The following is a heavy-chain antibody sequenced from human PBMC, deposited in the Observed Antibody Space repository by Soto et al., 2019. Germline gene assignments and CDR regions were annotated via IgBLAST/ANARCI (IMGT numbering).Heavy chain of an antibody. Sequence: PGASLKISCKGSGYSFTSYWISWVRQMPGKGLEWMGRIDPSDSYTNYSPSFQGHATISADKTISTAYLQWSSLKASDTAMYYCASRRGEGVRDYYYYYGMDVWGQGTTVTVSS. J-gene: IGHJ6*02. D-gene: IGHD3-16*01. CDR1: GYSFTSYW. V-gene: IGHV5-10-1*01. CDR2: IDPSDSYT. CDR3: ASRRGEGVRDYYYYYGMDV.